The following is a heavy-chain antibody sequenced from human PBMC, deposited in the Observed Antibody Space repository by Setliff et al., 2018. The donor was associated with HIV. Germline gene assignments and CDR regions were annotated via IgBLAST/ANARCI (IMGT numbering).Heavy chain of an antibody. Sequence: SETLSLTCSVSGDSTSGGRYYWSWIRQPAGKGLEWIGHIYISESANYNPSLQNRVTISIDTSNNQLSLKLSSVTAADTAVYYCARTVTGIPRYYFDYWGQGTQVTVSS. CDR1: GDSTSGGRYY. J-gene: IGHJ4*02. V-gene: IGHV4-61*09. D-gene: IGHD1-20*01. CDR2: IYISESA. CDR3: ARTVTGIPRYYFDY.